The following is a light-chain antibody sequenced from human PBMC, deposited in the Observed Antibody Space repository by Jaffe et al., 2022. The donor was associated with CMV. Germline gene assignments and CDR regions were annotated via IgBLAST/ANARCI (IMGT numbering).Light chain of an antibody. J-gene: IGLJ3*02. Sequence: QSALTQPASASGSPGQSITISCTGTSSDVGANNYVSWYQQYPGKAPKLLIYDVSDRPSRVSYRFSGSKSGNTASLTISGLQAEDEADYYCSSYTNTNTLVFGGGTRLTVL. V-gene: IGLV2-14*03. CDR2: DVS. CDR3: SSYTNTNTLV. CDR1: SSDVGANNY.